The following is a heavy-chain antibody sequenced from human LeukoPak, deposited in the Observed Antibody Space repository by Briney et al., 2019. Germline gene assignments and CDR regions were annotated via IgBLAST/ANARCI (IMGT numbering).Heavy chain of an antibody. V-gene: IGHV3-23*01. CDR2: ISGRGGNT. Sequence: HPGGSLRLSCAASGLTFNNYALTWIRQAPGKGLEWVSSISGRGGNTYYADSVKGRFTISRDDSKNTLFLQMNSLRAEDTAVYYCATGYSDSLRSPLDSWGQGTLVTVSS. J-gene: IGHJ5*01. D-gene: IGHD3-22*01. CDR1: GLTFNNYA. CDR3: ATGYSDSLRSPLDS.